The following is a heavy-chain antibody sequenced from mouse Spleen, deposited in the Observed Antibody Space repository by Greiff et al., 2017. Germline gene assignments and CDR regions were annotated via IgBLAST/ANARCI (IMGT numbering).Heavy chain of an antibody. D-gene: IGHD1-2*01. Sequence: EVKLVESEGGLVQPGSSMKLSCTASGFTFSDYYMAWVRQVPEKGLEWVANINYDGSSTYYLDSLKSRFIISRDNAKNILYLQMSSLKSEDTATYYCAREGITTATWDYWGQGTTLTVSS. V-gene: IGHV5-16*01. J-gene: IGHJ2*01. CDR2: INYDGSST. CDR1: GFTFSDYY. CDR3: AREGITTATWDY.